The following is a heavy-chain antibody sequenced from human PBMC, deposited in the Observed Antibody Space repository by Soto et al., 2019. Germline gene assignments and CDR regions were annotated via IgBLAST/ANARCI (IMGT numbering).Heavy chain of an antibody. CDR3: ARCVHHYYDSVGYYCDSFDI. D-gene: IGHD3-22*01. Sequence: GGSLRLSCVASGFTFSNYWMTWVRQAAGKGLEWVANIKKDGSEKYYVDSVKGRFTISRDNAKNSLYLQMNSLRAEDTAVYYCARCVHHYYDSVGYYCDSFDIWGQGTMVTVSS. CDR1: GFTFSNYW. CDR2: IKKDGSEK. V-gene: IGHV3-7*01. J-gene: IGHJ3*02.